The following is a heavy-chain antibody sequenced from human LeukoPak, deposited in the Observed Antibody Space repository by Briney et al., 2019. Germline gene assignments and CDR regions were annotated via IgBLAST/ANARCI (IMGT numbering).Heavy chain of an antibody. Sequence: SETLSLTCTVSGGSVSSYYWSWIRQPPEKGLEWIGYIYYSGSTSYNPPLKSRVSISVDTSNNQFSLKLTSVTAADTAVYYCARVRRSGSYPSYFDYWGQGTLVTVSS. CDR2: IYYSGST. D-gene: IGHD3-22*01. CDR1: GGSVSSYY. V-gene: IGHV4-59*02. CDR3: ARVRRSGSYPSYFDY. J-gene: IGHJ4*02.